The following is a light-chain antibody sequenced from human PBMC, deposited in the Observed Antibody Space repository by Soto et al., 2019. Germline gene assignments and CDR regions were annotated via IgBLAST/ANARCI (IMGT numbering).Light chain of an antibody. CDR1: SGSVSTGHY. Sequence: QTVVTQEQSFAVSPGETVTLTCGLSSGSVSTGHYPAWYQQIPGQAPRTLIYSTDTRSSGVPDRFSGSILGNRAALAIMGAQADDEYVYYCGLYLGSGVWVFGGGTKLTVL. J-gene: IGLJ3*02. CDR3: GLYLGSGVWV. V-gene: IGLV8-61*01. CDR2: STD.